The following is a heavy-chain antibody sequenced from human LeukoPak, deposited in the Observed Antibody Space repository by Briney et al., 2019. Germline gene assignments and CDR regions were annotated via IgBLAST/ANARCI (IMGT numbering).Heavy chain of an antibody. CDR3: ARDFPGSNPKPLDILTGYYQPDISYYYYYGMDV. J-gene: IGHJ6*02. V-gene: IGHV4-59*01. CDR1: GGSISSYY. CDR2: IYYSGST. D-gene: IGHD3-9*01. Sequence: SETLSLTCTVSGGSISSYYWSWIRQPPGKGLEWIGYIYYSGSTNYNPSLKSRVTISVDTSKNQFSLKLSSVTAADTAVYYCARDFPGSNPKPLDILTGYYQPDISYYYYYGMDVWGQGTTVTVSS.